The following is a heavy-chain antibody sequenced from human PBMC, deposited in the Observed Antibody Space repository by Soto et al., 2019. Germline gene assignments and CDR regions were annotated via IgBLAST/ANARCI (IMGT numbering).Heavy chain of an antibody. D-gene: IGHD2-8*01. CDR3: AREFCTNGVCSNGYSGYVDY. CDR1: GGSVRCYY. Sequence: SETLSLTCAAYGGSVRCYYWSWIRQPPGKGLGGMGEINHSGSANYNPSLKSRVTISVDMSRNQFSLKLSSVTAADTAVYYCAREFCTNGVCSNGYSGYVDYWGQGTLVTVSS. CDR2: INHSGSA. J-gene: IGHJ4*02. V-gene: IGHV4-34*01.